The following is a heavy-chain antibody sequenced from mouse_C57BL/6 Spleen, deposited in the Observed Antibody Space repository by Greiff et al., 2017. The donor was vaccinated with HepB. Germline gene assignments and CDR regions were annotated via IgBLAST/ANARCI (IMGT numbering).Heavy chain of an antibody. CDR1: GYAFSSSW. D-gene: IGHD1-1*01. J-gene: IGHJ3*01. CDR3: ACDYYGISYVGAWFAY. CDR2: IYPGDGDT. V-gene: IGHV1-82*01. Sequence: VQLQQSGPELVKPGASVKISCKASGYAFSSSWMNWVKQRPGKGLEWIGRIYPGDGDTNYNGKFKGKATLTADKSSSTAYMQLSSLTYEDSAVYVCACDYYGISYVGAWFAYWGQGTLVTVSA.